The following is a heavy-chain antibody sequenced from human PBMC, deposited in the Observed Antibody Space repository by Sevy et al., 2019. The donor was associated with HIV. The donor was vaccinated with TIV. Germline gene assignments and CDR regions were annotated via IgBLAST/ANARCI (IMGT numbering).Heavy chain of an antibody. J-gene: IGHJ4*02. CDR1: GYIFGIYD. D-gene: IGHD1-26*01. Sequence: ASVKVSCKASGYIFGIYDISWVRQAPGQGREWMGWITPDSGDTNYAQKLQGRVTMTTDTSTRTSYMELSSLTSDDAGVYYCARGRAPDNGRYYFDSWAQGTLVTVSS. CDR3: ARGRAPDNGRYYFDS. CDR2: ITPDSGDT. V-gene: IGHV1-18*01.